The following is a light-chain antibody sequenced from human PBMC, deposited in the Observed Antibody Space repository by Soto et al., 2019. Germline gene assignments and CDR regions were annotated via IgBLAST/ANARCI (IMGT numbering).Light chain of an antibody. CDR1: SSDVGDYHY. CDR3: CSYAGSYTWV. CDR2: DVT. Sequence: QSVLTQPRSVSGSPGQSVTISCTGTSSDVGDYHYVSWYQHHPGKAPKLMIYDVTKRPSGVPNRFSGSKSGNTASLTISGLQAEDEADYYCCSYAGSYTWVLGGGTKLTVL. J-gene: IGLJ3*02. V-gene: IGLV2-11*01.